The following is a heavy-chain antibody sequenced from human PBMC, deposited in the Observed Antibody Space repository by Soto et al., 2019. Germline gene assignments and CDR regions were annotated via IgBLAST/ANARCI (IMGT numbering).Heavy chain of an antibody. CDR2: IYYSGST. Sequence: PSETLSLTCTVSGGSVSSGSYYWSWIRQPPGKGLEWIGYIYYSGSTNYNPPLKSRVTISVDTSKNQFSLKLSSVTAADTAVYYCARDFFSGWYDYYGMDVWGQGTTVTVSS. V-gene: IGHV4-61*01. D-gene: IGHD6-19*01. CDR1: GGSVSSGSYY. J-gene: IGHJ6*02. CDR3: ARDFFSGWYDYYGMDV.